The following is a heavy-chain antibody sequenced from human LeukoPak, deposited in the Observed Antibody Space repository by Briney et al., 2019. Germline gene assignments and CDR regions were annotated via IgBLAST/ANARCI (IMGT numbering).Heavy chain of an antibody. J-gene: IGHJ6*02. CDR1: GFTFSSSA. CDR2: ISNNGGYT. V-gene: IGHV3-23*01. Sequence: GGSLRLSCAASGFTFSSSAMSWVRQAPGKGLEWVSAISNNGGYTYYADSVKGRFTISRDNSKNTLYLQMNSLRAEDTAVYYCARAYDFWSGYYTNGMDVWGQGTTVTVSS. D-gene: IGHD3-3*01. CDR3: ARAYDFWSGYYTNGMDV.